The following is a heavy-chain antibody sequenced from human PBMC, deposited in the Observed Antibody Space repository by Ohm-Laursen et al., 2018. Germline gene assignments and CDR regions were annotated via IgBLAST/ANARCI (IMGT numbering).Heavy chain of an antibody. V-gene: IGHV4-61*01. CDR2: IYYTGST. CDR1: GGSVSSGSYY. J-gene: IGHJ4*02. CDR3: ARGYGGNFVDY. D-gene: IGHD4-23*01. Sequence: SETLSLTCTVSGGSVSSGSYYWSWIRQPPGKGLEWIGYIYYTGSTNYNPSLKSRVTISVDTSKNQFSLKLSSVTAADTAIYYCARGYGGNFVDYWGQGTLVTVSS.